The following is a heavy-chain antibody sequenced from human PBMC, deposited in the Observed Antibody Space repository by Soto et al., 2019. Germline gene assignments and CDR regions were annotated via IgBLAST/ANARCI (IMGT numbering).Heavy chain of an antibody. CDR3: ARDLGDYGSDYFDY. CDR2: IIPILGIA. D-gene: IGHD4-17*01. CDR1: GGTFSSYT. J-gene: IGHJ4*02. V-gene: IGHV1-69*04. Sequence: GASVKVSCKASGGTFSSYTISWVRQAPGQGLEWMGRIIPILGIANYAQKFQGRVTITADKSTSTAYMELSSLRSEDTAVYYCARDLGDYGSDYFDYWGQGTLVTVSS.